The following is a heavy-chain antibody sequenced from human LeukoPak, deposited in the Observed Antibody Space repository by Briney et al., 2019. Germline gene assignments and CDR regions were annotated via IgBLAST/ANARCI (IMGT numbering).Heavy chain of an antibody. J-gene: IGHJ3*02. Sequence: PGGSLRLSCAASGFTFSNYAMIWVRQAPGKGLEWVSGISGSGGVTHYADSVKGQFTISRDNSKNTLYLQMNSLRAEDTALYYCAKDFSVGSSGWYGAFDIWGQGTMVTVSS. CDR3: AKDFSVGSSGWYGAFDI. CDR2: ISGSGGVT. D-gene: IGHD6-19*01. V-gene: IGHV3-23*01. CDR1: GFTFSNYA.